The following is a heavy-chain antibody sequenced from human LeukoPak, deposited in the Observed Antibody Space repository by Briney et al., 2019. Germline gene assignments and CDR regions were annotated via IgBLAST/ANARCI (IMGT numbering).Heavy chain of an antibody. CDR2: IKQDGSEK. V-gene: IGHV3-7*05. J-gene: IGHJ4*02. CDR1: GFTFSGYW. D-gene: IGHD5-24*01. Sequence: GGSLRLSCAASGFTFSGYWMAWVRQAPGRGLEWVAHIKQDGSEKNYVDPVKGRFTISRDNAKNSVYLQMDTLRAEDTAVYYCARDNYLGYWGQGTLVTVSS. CDR3: ARDNYLGY.